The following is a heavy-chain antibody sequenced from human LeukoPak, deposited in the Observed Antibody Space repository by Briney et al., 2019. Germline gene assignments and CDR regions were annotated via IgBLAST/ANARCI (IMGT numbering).Heavy chain of an antibody. Sequence: SQTLSLTCTVSGGSISSGGYYWSWIRQHPGKGLEWIGYIYYSGSTYYNPSLKSRVTISVDTSKNQFSLKLSSVTAADTAVYYCARDLKAAAGTDCGWFDPWGQGTLVTVSS. V-gene: IGHV4-31*03. CDR3: ARDLKAAAGTDCGWFDP. CDR2: IYYSGST. J-gene: IGHJ5*02. D-gene: IGHD6-13*01. CDR1: GGSISSGGYY.